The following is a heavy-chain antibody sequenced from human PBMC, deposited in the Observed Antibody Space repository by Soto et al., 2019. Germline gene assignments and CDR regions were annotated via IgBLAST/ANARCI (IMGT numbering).Heavy chain of an antibody. V-gene: IGHV4-30-2*01. D-gene: IGHD3-16*02. CDR2: IYHSGST. J-gene: IGHJ4*02. CDR1: GGSISSGGYS. CDR3: ARAANVWGSYRYTGFPPFDY. Sequence: SETLSLTCAVSGGSISSGGYSWSWIRQPPGKGLEWIGYIYHSGSTYYNPSLKSRVTISVDRSKNQFSLKLSSVTAADTAVYYCARAANVWGSYRYTGFPPFDYWGQGTLVTVSS.